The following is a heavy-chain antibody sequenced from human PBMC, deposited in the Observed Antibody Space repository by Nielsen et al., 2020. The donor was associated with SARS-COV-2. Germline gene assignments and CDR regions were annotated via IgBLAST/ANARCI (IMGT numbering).Heavy chain of an antibody. D-gene: IGHD3-10*01. CDR3: ATLSGSTYTDAFDI. Sequence: GESLKISCAASEFTVSSKYMIWVRQAPGKGLEWVSVIYAGASTDYADSVRGRFTISRDNSKNALSLQMNSLRAEDTAVYYCATLSGSTYTDAFDIWGQGTIVTVSS. CDR1: EFTVSSKY. CDR2: IYAGAST. J-gene: IGHJ3*02. V-gene: IGHV3-53*01.